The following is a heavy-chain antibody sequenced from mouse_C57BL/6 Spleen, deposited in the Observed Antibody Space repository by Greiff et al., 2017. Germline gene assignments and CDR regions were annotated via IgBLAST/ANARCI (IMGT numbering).Heavy chain of an antibody. CDR3: ARGGYYGRSYYAMDY. V-gene: IGHV5-12*01. CDR2: ISNGGGST. D-gene: IGHD1-1*01. Sequence: EVKLVESGGGLVQPGGSLKLSCAASGFTFSDYYMYWVRQTPEKRLEWVAYISNGGGSTYYPDTVKGRFTISRDNAKNTLYLQMSRLKSEDTAMYYCARGGYYGRSYYAMDYWGQGTSVTVSS. CDR1: GFTFSDYY. J-gene: IGHJ4*01.